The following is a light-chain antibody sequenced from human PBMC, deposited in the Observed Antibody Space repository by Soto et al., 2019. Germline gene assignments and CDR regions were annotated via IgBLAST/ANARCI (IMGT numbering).Light chain of an antibody. CDR2: AAS. Sequence: AIQMTQSPSSLSASVGDRVTITCRASQGIGNDLGWYQQKPGKAPKLLIYAASSLQSGVPSRFSGSGSGTDFTLTISSLQPEDFATYYCLQDYNYPRVFGQGTKVEIK. CDR1: QGIGND. CDR3: LQDYNYPRV. V-gene: IGKV1-6*01. J-gene: IGKJ1*01.